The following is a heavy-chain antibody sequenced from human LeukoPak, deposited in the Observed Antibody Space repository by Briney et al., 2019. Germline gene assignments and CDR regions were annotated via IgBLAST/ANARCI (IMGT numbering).Heavy chain of an antibody. Sequence: SETLSLTCTVSGGSISSSSYYWGWIRQPPGKGLEWIGSIYYSGSTYYNPSLKSRVTISVDTSKNQFSLKLSSVTAADTAVYYCARTDCGGDCNIPAHWYFDLWGRGTLVTVSS. J-gene: IGHJ2*01. CDR2: IYYSGST. V-gene: IGHV4-39*07. CDR1: GGSISSSSYY. D-gene: IGHD2-21*02. CDR3: ARTDCGGDCNIPAHWYFDL.